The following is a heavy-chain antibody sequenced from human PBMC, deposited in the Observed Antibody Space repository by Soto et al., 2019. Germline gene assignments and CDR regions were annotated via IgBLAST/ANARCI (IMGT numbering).Heavy chain of an antibody. D-gene: IGHD2-2*01. J-gene: IGHJ4*02. CDR2: IYYSGST. CDR1: GGSISSSSYY. CDR3: ARQVRYQLPTNYFDY. Sequence: SETLSLTCTVSGGSISSSSYYWGWIRQPPGKGLEWIGSIYYSGSTYYNPSLKSRVTISVDTSKNQFSLKLSSVTAADTAVYYCARQVRYQLPTNYFDYWGQGTLVTVSS. V-gene: IGHV4-39*01.